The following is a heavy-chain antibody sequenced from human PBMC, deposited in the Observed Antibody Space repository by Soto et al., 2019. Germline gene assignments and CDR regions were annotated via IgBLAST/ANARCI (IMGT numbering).Heavy chain of an antibody. CDR3: TRGRPLASMNTGDEPLGI. CDR1: GFTFSNYA. V-gene: IGHV3-30*03. CDR2: MSFDGTR. D-gene: IGHD5-12*01. J-gene: IGHJ3*02. Sequence: QVQLVESGGGVVQPGTSLTLSCAASGFTFSNYAMHWVRQAAGKGLEWVAAMSFDGTRYYADSVKGRSTISRDSATNTVFLQTSGLRVDDTALYYCTRGRPLASMNTGDEPLGIGGQGTMVTVSS.